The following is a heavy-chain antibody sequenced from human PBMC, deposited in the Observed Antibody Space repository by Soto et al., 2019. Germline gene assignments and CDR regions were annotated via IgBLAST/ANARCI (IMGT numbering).Heavy chain of an antibody. CDR3: ARDSHHYYDSSGSYGMDV. CDR1: GGSINSGGYY. Sequence: TLSLTCTVSGGSINSGGYYWSWIRQHPGKGLEWIGYIYYSGSTYYNPSLKSRVTISVDTSKNQFSLKLSSVTAADTAVYYCARDSHHYYDSSGSYGMDVWGQGTTVTVSS. D-gene: IGHD3-22*01. J-gene: IGHJ6*02. V-gene: IGHV4-31*03. CDR2: IYYSGST.